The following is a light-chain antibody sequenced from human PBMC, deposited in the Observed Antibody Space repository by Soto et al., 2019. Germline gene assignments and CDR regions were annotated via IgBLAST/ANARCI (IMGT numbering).Light chain of an antibody. J-gene: IGLJ1*01. V-gene: IGLV2-23*02. CDR3: CSYAGSSTYA. CDR1: SSDVGSYNL. Sequence: QSVLTQPASVSGSPGQSIPISCTGTSSDVGSYNLVSWYQQHPGKAPKLMIYEVSKRPSGVANRFSGSKSCNTASLTIPGLQAEDEADYYCCSYAGSSTYAFGPGTKVPV. CDR2: EVS.